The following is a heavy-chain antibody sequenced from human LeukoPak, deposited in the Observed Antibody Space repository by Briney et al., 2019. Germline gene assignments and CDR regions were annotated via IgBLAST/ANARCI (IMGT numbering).Heavy chain of an antibody. Sequence: SETLSLTCTVSGGSISSSSYYWGWIRQPPGKGLEWIGSIYYSGSTYYNPSLKSRVTISVDTSKNQFSLKLSSVTAADTAVYYCARDHRYYYYMDVWRKGTTVTVS. V-gene: IGHV4-39*07. CDR3: ARDHRYYYYMDV. CDR1: GGSISSSSYY. J-gene: IGHJ6*03. CDR2: IYYSGST.